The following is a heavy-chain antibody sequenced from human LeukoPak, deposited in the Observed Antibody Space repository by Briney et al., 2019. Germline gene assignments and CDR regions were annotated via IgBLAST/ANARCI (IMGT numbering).Heavy chain of an antibody. V-gene: IGHV2-5*02. CDR1: GFSLSTGAVG. Sequence: ESGPTLVNPTQTLTLTCTFSGFSLSTGAVGVGWFRQPPGKALERLALIYWDDDKRYSPSLRSRLTITKDTSKNQVILTMTNMDPVDTATYYCAHRRDWFDPWGQGTLVTVS. CDR2: IYWDDDK. CDR3: AHRRDWFDP. J-gene: IGHJ5*02.